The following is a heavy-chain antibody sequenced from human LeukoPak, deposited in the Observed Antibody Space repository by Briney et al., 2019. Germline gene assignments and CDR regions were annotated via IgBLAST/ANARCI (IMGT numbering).Heavy chain of an antibody. CDR2: ISTSGSYI. J-gene: IGHJ4*02. CDR3: ASVNTLHGYSPDFDY. CDR1: GFTFSDYT. V-gene: IGHV3-21*01. D-gene: IGHD5-18*01. Sequence: PGGSLRLSCAASGFTFSDYTMNWVRQAPGKGLEWVSSISTSGSYIYYADSVKGRFTISRDNAKNSLYLQMNSLRAEDTAVYYCASVNTLHGYSPDFDYWGQGTLVTVSS.